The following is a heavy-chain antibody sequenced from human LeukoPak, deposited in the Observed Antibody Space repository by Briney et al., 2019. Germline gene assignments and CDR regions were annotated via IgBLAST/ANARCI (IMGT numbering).Heavy chain of an antibody. CDR2: IYSGGST. D-gene: IGHD6-19*01. Sequence: GGSLRLSCAASGFTVSSNYMSWVRQAPGKGLEWVSVIYSGGSTYYADSVKGRFTISRDNSKNTLYLQMNSLRAEDTAVYHCARDYSVDDAFDIWGQGTMVTVSS. V-gene: IGHV3-53*01. J-gene: IGHJ3*02. CDR1: GFTVSSNY. CDR3: ARDYSVDDAFDI.